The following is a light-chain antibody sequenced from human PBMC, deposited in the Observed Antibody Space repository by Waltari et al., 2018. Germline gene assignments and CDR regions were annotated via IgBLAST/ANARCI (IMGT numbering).Light chain of an antibody. Sequence: QSVLTQPPSASGAPGQRVTISCSGSSSNIGSNTVNWYQQLPGTAPKLLIYYNDQRPSGVPDRFSGSKSGTSASLAISGLQSGDEADYYCAAWDDSLNAEVFGGGTKLTVL. CDR3: AAWDDSLNAEV. J-gene: IGLJ3*02. CDR1: SSNIGSNT. CDR2: YND. V-gene: IGLV1-44*01.